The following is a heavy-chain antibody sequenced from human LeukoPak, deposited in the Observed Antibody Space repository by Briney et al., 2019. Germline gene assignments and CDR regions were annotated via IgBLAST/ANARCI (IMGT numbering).Heavy chain of an antibody. CDR3: ARAPGGDYGSGTFDS. CDR2: IIRILDIA. J-gene: IGHJ4*02. V-gene: IGHV1-69*04. Sequence: ASVKVSCTASGGTFTSYAISWVRQAPGQGVEWMGRIIRILDIANYTQKFQGRVTITADKSTSTAYMELYNLRSADTAVYYCARAPGGDYGSGTFDSWGQGTLVTVSS. CDR1: GGTFTSYA. D-gene: IGHD3-10*01.